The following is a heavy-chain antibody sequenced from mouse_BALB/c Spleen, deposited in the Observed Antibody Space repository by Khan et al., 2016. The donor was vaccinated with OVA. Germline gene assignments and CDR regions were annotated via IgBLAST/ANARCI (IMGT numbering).Heavy chain of an antibody. J-gene: IGHJ1*01. D-gene: IGHD1-1*02. CDR2: ISYSGST. V-gene: IGHV3-2*02. Sequence: EVQLQESGPGLVKPSQSLSLTSTVTGYSITSDYAWNWIRQFPGNKLEWMGYISYSGSTSYNPSLKSRISITRDTSKNQFFLQLNSVTTDDTAKYYCARSAYYGHWYFDVWGAGTTVTGSS. CDR1: GYSITSDYA. CDR3: ARSAYYGHWYFDV.